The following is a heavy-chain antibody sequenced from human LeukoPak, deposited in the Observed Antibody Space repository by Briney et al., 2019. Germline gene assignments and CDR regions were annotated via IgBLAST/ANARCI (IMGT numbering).Heavy chain of an antibody. Sequence: ASVKVSCKASGYSFISYAMNWVRQAPGQGLEWMGWINTNSGNPTYAQGFTGRFVFSLDTSVSTAYQQINYLKAEDTAVYYCARSDYYMDVWGKGTTVTVSS. D-gene: IGHD3-3*01. CDR3: ARSDYYMDV. J-gene: IGHJ6*03. V-gene: IGHV7-4-1*02. CDR2: INTNSGNP. CDR1: GYSFISYA.